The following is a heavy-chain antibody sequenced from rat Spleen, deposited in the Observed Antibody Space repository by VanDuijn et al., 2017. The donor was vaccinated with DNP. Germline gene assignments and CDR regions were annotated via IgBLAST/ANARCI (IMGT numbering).Heavy chain of an antibody. CDR2: ISPSGGST. V-gene: IGHV5-25*01. CDR3: ARGGSYFGDWFAY. J-gene: IGHJ3*01. Sequence: EVQLVESGGGLVQPGRSLKLSCAASGFTFSNYYMAWVRQAPKKGLEWVASISPSGGSTYYRDSVKGRFTISRDNAKSTLYLQMDSLRSEDTATYYCARGGSYFGDWFAYWGQGTLVTVSS. D-gene: IGHD4-3*01. CDR1: GFTFSNYY.